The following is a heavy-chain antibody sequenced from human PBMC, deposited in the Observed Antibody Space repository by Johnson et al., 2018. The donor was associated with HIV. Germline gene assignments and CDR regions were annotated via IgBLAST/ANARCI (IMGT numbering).Heavy chain of an antibody. CDR2: ISYDGSNK. V-gene: IGHV3-30*03. CDR3: EREKYNGNDGMFDGIDL. J-gene: IGHJ3*01. D-gene: IGHD1-1*01. CDR1: GFTFSSYG. Sequence: QVQLVESGGGVVQPGRSLRLSCAASGFTFSSYGMHWVRQVPGKGLEWVAVISYDGSNKYYADSVKGRFTISRDNSKNTLYLQMNSLRAEDTAVYYCEREKYNGNDGMFDGIDLWGQGTMVTVSS.